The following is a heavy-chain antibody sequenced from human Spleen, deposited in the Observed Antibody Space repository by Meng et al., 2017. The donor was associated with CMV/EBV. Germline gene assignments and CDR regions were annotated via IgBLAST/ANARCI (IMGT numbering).Heavy chain of an antibody. D-gene: IGHD6-13*01. V-gene: IGHV1-2*02. J-gene: IGHJ4*02. CDR3: SSAPGDY. CDR2: INPNTGAT. CDR1: GYSFTAYY. Sequence: ASVKVSCKASGYSFTAYYMNWVRQAPGQGLEWVGWINPNTGATDYAQKFQGRVTVTRDTSISTVYMELSNLRSDDSAVYYCSSAPGDYWGQGTLVIVSS.